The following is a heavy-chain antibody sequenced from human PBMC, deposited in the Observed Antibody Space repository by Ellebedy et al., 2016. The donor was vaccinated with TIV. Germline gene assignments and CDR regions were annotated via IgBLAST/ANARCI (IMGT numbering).Heavy chain of an antibody. CDR1: GFTFSKYS. J-gene: IGHJ4*02. Sequence: GESLKISCAASGFTFSKYSMNWVRQAPGKGLEWVSYIGGSTSTIYYADSVKGRFTISRDNAKNSLFLQMNSLRAEDTAVYYCARGRRYDSSGYYYNYWGQGTLVTVSS. D-gene: IGHD3-22*01. CDR2: IGGSTSTI. CDR3: ARGRRYDSSGYYYNY. V-gene: IGHV3-48*01.